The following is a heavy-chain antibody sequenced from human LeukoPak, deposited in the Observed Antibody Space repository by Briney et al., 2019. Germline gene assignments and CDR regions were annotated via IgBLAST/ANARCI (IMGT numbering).Heavy chain of an antibody. CDR1: GASICSSADY. CDR2: IGGSNYYRGST. D-gene: IGHD3-22*01. J-gene: IGHJ6*03. V-gene: IGHV4-39*01. CDR3: ARGPYYYDSSGYYYYMDV. Sequence: SETLSVTCTDPGASICSSADYWGWIRQPPGKGLEWIGSIGGSNYYRGSTYYNPSLKSRVTIHVDTSKDQFSLKLSSVTAADTAVYYCARGPYYYDSSGYYYYMDVWGKGTTVTVSS.